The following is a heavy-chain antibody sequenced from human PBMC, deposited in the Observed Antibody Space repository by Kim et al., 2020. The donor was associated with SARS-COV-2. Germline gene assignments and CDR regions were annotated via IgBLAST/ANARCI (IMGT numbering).Heavy chain of an antibody. CDR2: IYPGDSDT. J-gene: IGHJ6*02. CDR1: GYRFTSYW. D-gene: IGHD3-9*01. CDR3: ARSPGVDWLDYYYYGMDV. Sequence: GESLKISCKGSGYRFTSYWIGWVRQMPGKGLEWMGIIYPGDSDTRYSPSFQGQVTISADKSISTAYLQWSSLKASDTAMYYCARSPGVDWLDYYYYGMDVWGQGTTVTVSS. V-gene: IGHV5-51*01.